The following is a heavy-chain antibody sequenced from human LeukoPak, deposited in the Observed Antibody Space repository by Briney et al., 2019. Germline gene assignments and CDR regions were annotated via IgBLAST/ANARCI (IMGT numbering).Heavy chain of an antibody. CDR3: ARDSANRVRGADGAFDI. CDR2: IRYDGSNE. Sequence: PGGSLRLSCAASGFSFSGYGMHWIRQAPGKGLEWVAFIRYDGSNEYYADSVKGRFTISRDKSKNTLSLQMNGLRVEDTAVYYCARDSANRVRGADGAFDIWGQGTIITVSS. D-gene: IGHD3-10*01. CDR1: GFSFSGYG. V-gene: IGHV3-30*02. J-gene: IGHJ3*02.